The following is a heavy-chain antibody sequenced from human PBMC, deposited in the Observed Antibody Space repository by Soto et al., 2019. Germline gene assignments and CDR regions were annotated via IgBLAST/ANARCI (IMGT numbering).Heavy chain of an antibody. D-gene: IGHD4-17*01. V-gene: IGHV1-69*13. CDR2: IIPFFGTA. Sequence: ASVKVSCKASGGTFSTFGISWVRQAPGQGLEWMGGIIPFFGTARYSQKFEDRITITADESTNTVYMDLRSLTSEDTAIYYCAKSAPMDAGDKYYYDFWGQGALVTVYS. CDR3: AKSAPMDAGDKYYYDF. J-gene: IGHJ4*02. CDR1: GGTFSTFG.